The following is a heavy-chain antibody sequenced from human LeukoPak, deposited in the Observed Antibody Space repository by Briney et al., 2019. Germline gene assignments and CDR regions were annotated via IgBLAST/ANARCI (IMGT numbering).Heavy chain of an antibody. V-gene: IGHV3-30*02. CDR3: AKDYGYYGSGSLLDY. D-gene: IGHD3-10*01. CDR2: IRHDGANK. CDR1: GFTFITYG. J-gene: IGHJ4*02. Sequence: GRSLRLSCAASGFTFITYGMHWVRQVPGKGLEWVAFIRHDGANKYYTDPVKGRFTISRDNSKNTVYRQMSSLRAEDTAVFYCAKDYGYYGSGSLLDYWGQGTRVTVSS.